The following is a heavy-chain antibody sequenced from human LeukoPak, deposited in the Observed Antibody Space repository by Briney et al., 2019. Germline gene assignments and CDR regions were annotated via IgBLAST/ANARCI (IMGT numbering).Heavy chain of an antibody. CDR3: ARGGSRVRGMDV. V-gene: IGHV1-8*01. Sequence: ASVKVSCKASGYTFTSYDINWVRQATGQGLEWMGWMNPNSGNTGYAQKFQGRVTMTRNTSISTAYMELSSLRSEDTAVYYCARGGSRVRGMDVWGQGTTVTVSS. J-gene: IGHJ6*02. CDR1: GYTFTSYD. CDR2: MNPNSGNT.